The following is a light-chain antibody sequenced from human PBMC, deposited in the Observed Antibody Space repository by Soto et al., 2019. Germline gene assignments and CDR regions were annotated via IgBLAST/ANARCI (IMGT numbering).Light chain of an antibody. CDR2: DVS. J-gene: IGLJ1*01. Sequence: SCTGTSSDVGGYNYVSWYQQHPGKAPKLMIYDVSNRPSGVSNRFSGSKSGNTASLTISGLQAEDEADYYCSSYTSSSTLYVFGTGTKVTVL. V-gene: IGLV2-14*04. CDR1: SSDVGGYNY. CDR3: SSYTSSSTLYV.